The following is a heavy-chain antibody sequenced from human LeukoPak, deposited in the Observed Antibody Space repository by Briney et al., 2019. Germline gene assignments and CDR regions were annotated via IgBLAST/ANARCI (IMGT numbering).Heavy chain of an antibody. CDR3: AREGRGSSGPFDY. D-gene: IGHD5-18*01. Sequence: GGSLRLSCAASGFTFSSYSMNWVRQAPGKGLEWVSSISSSSSYIYYADSVKGRFTISRDNAKNSLYLQMNSLRAEDTAVYYCAREGRGSSGPFDYWGQGTLVTVSS. J-gene: IGHJ4*02. V-gene: IGHV3-21*01. CDR1: GFTFSSYS. CDR2: ISSSSSYI.